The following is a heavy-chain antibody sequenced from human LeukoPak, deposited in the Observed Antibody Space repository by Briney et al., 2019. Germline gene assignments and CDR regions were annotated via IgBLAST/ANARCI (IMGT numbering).Heavy chain of an antibody. CDR3: AIDPDSYHSGAYYSFFDY. V-gene: IGHV3-33*01. J-gene: IGHJ4*02. Sequence: PGRSLRLSCAASGFSFSSYGMHWVRQAPGKGLEWVAVIWYDGTNKYYADSVKGRFTISRDNSKNTLYLQMNSLRAEDTAVYYCAIDPDSYHSGAYYSFFDYWGQGILVTVSS. D-gene: IGHD3-22*01. CDR2: IWYDGTNK. CDR1: GFSFSSYG.